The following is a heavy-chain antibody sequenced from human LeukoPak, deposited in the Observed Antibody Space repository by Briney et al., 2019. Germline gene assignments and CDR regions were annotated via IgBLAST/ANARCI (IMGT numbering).Heavy chain of an antibody. J-gene: IGHJ4*02. V-gene: IGHV3-7*01. Sequence: GGSLRLSCAVSGLTFSSSWMDWVRQAPGKGLEWVASINPDGNKKYSADSVKGRFTISRDNAENSLYLQMNSLRAEDTAVYYCASGVVGATEDYWGQGTLVTVSS. CDR2: INPDGNKK. CDR3: ASGVVGATEDY. D-gene: IGHD1-26*01. CDR1: GLTFSSSW.